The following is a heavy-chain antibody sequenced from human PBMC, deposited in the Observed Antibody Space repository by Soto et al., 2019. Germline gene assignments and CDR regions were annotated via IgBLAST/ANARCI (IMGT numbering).Heavy chain of an antibody. Sequence: GASVKVSCKASGGTFSSYAISWVRQAPGQGLEWMGGIIPIFGTANYAQKFQGRVTITADESTSTAYMELSSLRSEDTAVYYCARDRIAEYYYYYYGMDVWGQGTTVTVSS. J-gene: IGHJ6*02. CDR3: ARDRIAEYYYYYYGMDV. CDR2: IIPIFGTA. CDR1: GGTFSSYA. D-gene: IGHD2-15*01. V-gene: IGHV1-69*13.